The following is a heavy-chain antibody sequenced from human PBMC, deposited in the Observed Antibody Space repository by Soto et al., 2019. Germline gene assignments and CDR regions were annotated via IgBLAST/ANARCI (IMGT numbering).Heavy chain of an antibody. Sequence: GGSLRLSCAASGFVVRSYWMSWVRQAPGKGLEWVANINQDGSEKYYVDSVRGRFIISRDNAENSLYLQMNSLRAEDTDLYYCARDGVAAGLYLDNWGQGTLVTVSS. CDR2: INQDGSEK. CDR1: GFVVRSYW. D-gene: IGHD6-19*01. CDR3: ARDGVAAGLYLDN. J-gene: IGHJ4*02. V-gene: IGHV3-7*01.